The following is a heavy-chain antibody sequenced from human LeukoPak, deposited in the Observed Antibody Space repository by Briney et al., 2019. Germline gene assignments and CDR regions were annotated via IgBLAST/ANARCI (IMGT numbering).Heavy chain of an antibody. D-gene: IGHD2-21*02. V-gene: IGHV1-69*13. CDR1: RHTFRSYA. Sequence: GAAAKVSCNSCRHTFRSYAISWVRQAPGQGLEWMGRIIPIFSTATYAQKFQGRVTITGNESTSTAYMELSSLRSEDTAVYYCARDRHIVVVTAPKGAFDIWGQGTMVTVSS. CDR3: ARDRHIVVVTAPKGAFDI. CDR2: IIPIFSTA. J-gene: IGHJ3*02.